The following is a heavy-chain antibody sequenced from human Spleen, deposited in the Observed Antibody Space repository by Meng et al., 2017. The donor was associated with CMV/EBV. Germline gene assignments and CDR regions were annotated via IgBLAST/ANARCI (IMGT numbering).Heavy chain of an antibody. CDR1: GDTFNSHD. D-gene: IGHD1-26*01. J-gene: IGHJ4*02. CDR2: MNPNSGNT. Sequence: KTSGDTFNSHDINWVRQAPGQGLEWMGWMNPNSGNTGVAEKFQGRVTMTRNIFMSTAYMEVSSLRTEDTAVYYCARGYSGSYSFSLAFWGQGTLVTVSS. CDR3: ARGYSGSYSFSLAF. V-gene: IGHV1-8*01.